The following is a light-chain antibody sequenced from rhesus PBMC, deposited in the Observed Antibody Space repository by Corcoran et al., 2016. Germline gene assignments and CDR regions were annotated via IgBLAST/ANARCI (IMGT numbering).Light chain of an antibody. CDR3: GSWDDSENHYI. J-gene: IGLJ1*01. CDR2: VNT. Sequence: SSGLTQEPALSVALGQTVRMTCQGDSSKINFFSWYQQKPGQVPVLVIYVNTNRPSGIPGRFSGSWSGNTASLTLTGAQVEDEAYYYCGSWDDSENHYIFGSGTRLTVL. CDR1: SSKINF. V-gene: IGLV3S11*01.